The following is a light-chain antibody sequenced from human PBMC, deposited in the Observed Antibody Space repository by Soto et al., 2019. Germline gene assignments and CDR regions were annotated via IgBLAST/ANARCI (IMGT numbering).Light chain of an antibody. CDR2: DVS. J-gene: IGLJ1*01. Sequence: QSVLTQPASVSGSPGQSITISCTGTSSDVGAYNYDSWYQQYPGEAPKVIIYDVSHRPAGVSNRFSGSKSGNTASLTISGLQTQDEADYYCSSYTSATTYVFGTVTQLT. CDR3: SSYTSATTYV. V-gene: IGLV2-14*01. CDR1: SSDVGAYNY.